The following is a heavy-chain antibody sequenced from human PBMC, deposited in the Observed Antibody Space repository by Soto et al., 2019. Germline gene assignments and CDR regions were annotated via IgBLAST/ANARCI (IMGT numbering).Heavy chain of an antibody. CDR3: ARRGPAAKYYYYYMDV. CDR1: GGSISNSSYY. Sequence: SETLSLTCTVSGGSISNSSYYWGWIRQPPGKGLEWIGSIYYSGSTYYNPSLKSRVTISVDTSKNQFSLKLSSVTAADTAVYYCARRGPAAKYYYYYMDVWGKGTTVTVSS. CDR2: IYYSGST. D-gene: IGHD2-2*01. J-gene: IGHJ6*03. V-gene: IGHV4-39*01.